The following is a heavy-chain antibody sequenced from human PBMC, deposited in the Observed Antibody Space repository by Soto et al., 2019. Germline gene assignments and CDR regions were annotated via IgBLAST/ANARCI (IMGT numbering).Heavy chain of an antibody. J-gene: IGHJ5*02. CDR1: GFTFSSYG. CDR2: IWYDGSNK. CDR3: ARDSLSAADL. V-gene: IGHV3-33*01. Sequence: QVQLVESGGGVVQPGRSLRLSCAASGFTFSSYGIHWVRQAPGKGLEWVAAIWYDGSNKYYADSVKGRFTSSRDNSRNTLYLQMHSLRAEDTAVYYCARDSLSAADLWGQGTLVTVSS.